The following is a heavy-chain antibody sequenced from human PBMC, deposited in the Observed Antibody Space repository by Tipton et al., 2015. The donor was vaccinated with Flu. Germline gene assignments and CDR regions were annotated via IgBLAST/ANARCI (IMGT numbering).Heavy chain of an antibody. D-gene: IGHD3-22*01. CDR2: FHISGNT. J-gene: IGHJ5*02. CDR1: GASINSGAYY. Sequence: TLSLTCTVSGASINSGAYYWNWIRQPAGKGLEWIGRFHISGNTDYNPSLGRRATILADTSSKQFSLTLTSVTVADTAVYYCTRAPGSSGYYPWGQGTLVTVSS. V-gene: IGHV4-61*02. CDR3: TRAPGSSGYYP.